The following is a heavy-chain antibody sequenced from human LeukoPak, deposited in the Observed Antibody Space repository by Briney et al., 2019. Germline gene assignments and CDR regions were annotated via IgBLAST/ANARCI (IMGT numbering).Heavy chain of an antibody. CDR1: GYTFTGYY. D-gene: IGHD3-22*01. CDR2: INPNSGGT. V-gene: IGHV1-2*02. J-gene: IGHJ4*02. Sequence: ASVKVSCKASGYTFTGYYMHWVRQAPGQGLEWMGWINPNSGGTNYAQKFQGRVTMTRDTSISTAYMELSRLRSDDTAVYYCARDLAYYYDSSGYHIDYWGQGTLVTVSS. CDR3: ARDLAYYYDSSGYHIDY.